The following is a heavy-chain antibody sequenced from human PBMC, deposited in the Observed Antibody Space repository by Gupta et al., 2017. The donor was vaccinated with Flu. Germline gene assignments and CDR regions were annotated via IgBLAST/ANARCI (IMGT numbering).Heavy chain of an antibody. CDR1: GFTFRSYD. V-gene: IGHV3-13*01. CDR3: ARAGGEDYYYYGMDV. Sequence: EVQLVESGGGLVQPGGSLRLSCAASGFTFRSYDMPWVRQATGKGLEWVSAIGTAGDTYYPGSVKGRFTISRENAKNSLYLQMNSLRAGDTAVYYCARAGGEDYYYYGMDVWGQGTTVTVSS. CDR2: IGTAGDT. D-gene: IGHD2-21*01. J-gene: IGHJ6*02.